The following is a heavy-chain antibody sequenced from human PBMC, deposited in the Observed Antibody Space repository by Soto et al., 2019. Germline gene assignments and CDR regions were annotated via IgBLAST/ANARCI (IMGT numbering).Heavy chain of an antibody. J-gene: IGHJ4*02. Sequence: PGGSLRLSCAASGFTFGSYWMSWVRQAPGKGLEWVANIKQDGSEKYYVDSVKGRFTISRDNAKNSLYLQMNSLRAEDTAVYYCARWGFLGEIAAAGTFDYWGQGTLVTASS. V-gene: IGHV3-7*03. CDR1: GFTFGSYW. D-gene: IGHD6-13*01. CDR2: IKQDGSEK. CDR3: ARWGFLGEIAAAGTFDY.